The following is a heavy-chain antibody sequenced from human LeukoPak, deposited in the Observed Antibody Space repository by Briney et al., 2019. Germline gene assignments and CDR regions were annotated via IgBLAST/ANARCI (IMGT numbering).Heavy chain of an antibody. D-gene: IGHD2-2*01. Sequence: PGGSLRLSCAASGFTFSTYGMHWVRQAPGKGLEWVAFIRFDGSKKDYADSVKGRCTISRDNSKNTVYMQMNSLRPEDTAVYYCVRVNGVRDTRAAFYYGLDVWGQGTTVTVSS. V-gene: IGHV3-30*02. CDR1: GFTFSTYG. CDR3: VRVNGVRDTRAAFYYGLDV. J-gene: IGHJ6*02. CDR2: IRFDGSKK.